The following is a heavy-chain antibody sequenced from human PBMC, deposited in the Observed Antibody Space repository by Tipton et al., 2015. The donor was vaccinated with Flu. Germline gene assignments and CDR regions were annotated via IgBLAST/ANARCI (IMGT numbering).Heavy chain of an antibody. J-gene: IGHJ6*02. CDR3: AGATKEQQTLLYYYYGMDV. CDR1: GYTFTGYY. V-gene: IGHV1-2*02. D-gene: IGHD6-13*01. Sequence: QLVQSGAEVKKPGASVKVSCKASGYTFTGYYMHWVRQAPGQGLEWMGWINPNSGGTNYAQKFQGRVTMTRDTSISTAYMELSRLRSDDTAVYYCAGATKEQQTLLYYYYGMDVWGQGTTVTVSS. CDR2: INPNSGGT.